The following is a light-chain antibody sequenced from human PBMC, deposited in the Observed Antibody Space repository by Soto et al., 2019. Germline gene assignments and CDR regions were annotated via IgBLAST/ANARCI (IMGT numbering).Light chain of an antibody. Sequence: QSVLTQPPSASGTPGQRVTISCSGSSSNIGSNYVYWYQQLPGTAPKLLIYRNNQRPSGVPDRFSGSKSGTSASLAISGLRSEDEADHYCAAWDDSLSGLVVFGGGTQLTVL. J-gene: IGLJ2*01. CDR2: RNN. CDR1: SSNIGSNY. V-gene: IGLV1-47*01. CDR3: AAWDDSLSGLVV.